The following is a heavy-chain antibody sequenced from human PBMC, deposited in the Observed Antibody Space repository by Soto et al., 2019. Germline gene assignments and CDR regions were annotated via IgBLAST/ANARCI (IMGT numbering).Heavy chain of an antibody. V-gene: IGHV1-18*01. Sequence: QVQLVQSGAEVKKPGASVKVSCKASGYTFTSYGISWVRQAPGQGLEWMGWISAYNGNTNYAQKLQGRVTITTDTSTSTAYMELRSLRSEDRAVYYCARSSGSAYWFDPWGQGTLVTVSS. CDR2: ISAYNGNT. CDR3: ARSSGSAYWFDP. CDR1: GYTFTSYG. D-gene: IGHD6-6*01. J-gene: IGHJ5*02.